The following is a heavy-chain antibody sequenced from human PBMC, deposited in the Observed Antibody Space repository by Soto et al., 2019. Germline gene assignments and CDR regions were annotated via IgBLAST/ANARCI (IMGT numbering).Heavy chain of an antibody. D-gene: IGHD6-19*01. CDR1: GGSISSYF. J-gene: IGHJ5*02. CDR2: IYYSEST. CDR3: ARDRGLGSGWYGWFDP. V-gene: IGHV4-59*01. Sequence: QVQLQESGPGLVKPSETLSLTCTVSGGSISSYFWSWIRQPPGKGLEWIGYIYYSESTNYNPSLKGRVTIPXXTXKXXFSLKLSSVTAADTAVYYCARDRGLGSGWYGWFDPWGQGTLVTVSS.